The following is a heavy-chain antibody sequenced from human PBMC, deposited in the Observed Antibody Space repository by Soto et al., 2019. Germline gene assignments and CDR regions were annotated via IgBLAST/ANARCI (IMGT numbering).Heavy chain of an antibody. J-gene: IGHJ6*02. CDR3: ARPTYYYDSSGYLGPYYYYGMDV. Sequence: QVQLVQSGAEVKKPGSSVKVSCKASGGTFSSYAISWVRQAPGQGLEWMGGIIPIFGTANYAQKFQGRVTITADESTSTAYMELSSLRSEDTAVYYSARPTYYYDSSGYLGPYYYYGMDVWGQGTTVTVSS. D-gene: IGHD3-22*01. CDR1: GGTFSSYA. V-gene: IGHV1-69*12. CDR2: IIPIFGTA.